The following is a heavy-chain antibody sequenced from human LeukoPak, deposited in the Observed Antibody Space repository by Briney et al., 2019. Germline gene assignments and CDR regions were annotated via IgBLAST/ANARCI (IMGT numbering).Heavy chain of an antibody. CDR1: GYRFTNYW. V-gene: IGHV5-51*01. CDR3: ARLSGGDSSSWYFDY. J-gene: IGHJ4*02. CDR2: IYPGDSDT. D-gene: IGHD6-13*01. Sequence: GESLKISCKGSGYRFTNYWIGWVRQMSGKDLEWMGIIYPGDSDTRYSPSFQGQVTISVDKSISAAYLQWASLKASDTAIYYCARLSGGDSSSWYFDYWGQGTLVTVSS.